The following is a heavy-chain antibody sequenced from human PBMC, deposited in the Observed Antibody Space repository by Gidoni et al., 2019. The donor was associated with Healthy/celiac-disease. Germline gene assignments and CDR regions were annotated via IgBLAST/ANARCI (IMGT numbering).Heavy chain of an antibody. CDR3: AKDASYYWFDP. Sequence: EVPLLESGVCLVQPGGSLRLSRAASGFTFSSYAMSWVRQAPGKGLEWVSSISGSGGSTYYADSVKGRFTISRDNSKNTLYLQMNSLRAEDTAVYYCAKDASYYWFDPWGQGTLVTVSS. V-gene: IGHV3-23*01. D-gene: IGHD3-10*01. J-gene: IGHJ5*02. CDR2: ISGSGGST. CDR1: GFTFSSYA.